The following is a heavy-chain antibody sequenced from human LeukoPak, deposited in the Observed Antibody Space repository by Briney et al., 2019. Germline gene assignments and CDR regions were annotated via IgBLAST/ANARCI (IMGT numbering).Heavy chain of an antibody. V-gene: IGHV3-74*01. Sequence: GSLRLSCAASGFTFSRDWMHWVRQPPGKGLVWVSRIDSNGGTTTYADSVRGRFTISRDNAKNTLYLQMNSLRAEDTAVYYCASLLSGGGYALDVWGQGTLVTVSS. CDR2: IDSNGGTT. CDR3: ASLLSGGGYALDV. D-gene: IGHD3-16*01. J-gene: IGHJ3*01. CDR1: GFTFSRDW.